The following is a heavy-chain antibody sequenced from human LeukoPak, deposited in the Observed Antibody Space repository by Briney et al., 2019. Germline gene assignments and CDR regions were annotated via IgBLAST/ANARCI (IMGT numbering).Heavy chain of an antibody. CDR3: ARFSCTNGVCPPFDP. J-gene: IGHJ5*02. Sequence: GASVKVSCKASGYTFTSYGISWVRQAPGQGLEWMGWISAYNGNTNYAQKLQGRVTMTTDTSTSTAYMELRSQRSDDTAVYYCARFSCTNGVCPPFDPWGQGTLVTVSS. D-gene: IGHD2-8*01. V-gene: IGHV1-18*01. CDR2: ISAYNGNT. CDR1: GYTFTSYG.